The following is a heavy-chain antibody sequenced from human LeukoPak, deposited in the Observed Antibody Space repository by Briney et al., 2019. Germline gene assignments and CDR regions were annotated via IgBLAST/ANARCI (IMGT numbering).Heavy chain of an antibody. CDR2: IYSGGST. J-gene: IGHJ3*02. D-gene: IGHD1-20*01. CDR3: KNLTRTAFDI. V-gene: IGHV3-66*02. Sequence: GSLRLSCAASGFTVINKDMSWVRQAPGKGLEGVSVIYSGGSTYYAVSVKGRFTISRDNSKNTLYLQMNSLRAEDTAMYYCKNLTRTAFDISGQRTMVTVSS. CDR1: GFTVINKD.